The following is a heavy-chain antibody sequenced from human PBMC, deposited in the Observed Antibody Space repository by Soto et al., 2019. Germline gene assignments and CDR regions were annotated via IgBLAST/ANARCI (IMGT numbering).Heavy chain of an antibody. J-gene: IGHJ6*03. Sequence: PSETLSLTCTVSGGSISSYYWSWIRQPPGKGLEWIGYIYYSGSTNYNPSLKSRVTISVDTSKNQFSLKLSSVTAADTAVYYCARIYGDYVRYYYYYYMEVWGKGTTVTVSS. CDR2: IYYSGST. V-gene: IGHV4-59*01. D-gene: IGHD4-17*01. CDR1: GGSISSYY. CDR3: ARIYGDYVRYYYYYYMEV.